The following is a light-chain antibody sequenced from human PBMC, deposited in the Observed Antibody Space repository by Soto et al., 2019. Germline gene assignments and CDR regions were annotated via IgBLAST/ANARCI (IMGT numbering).Light chain of an antibody. CDR3: QQYGSSPLFT. CDR2: AAS. CDR1: QSVSSSY. V-gene: IGKV3-20*01. J-gene: IGKJ3*01. Sequence: EIVLTQSPGTLSLSPGEGATLFCRASQSVSSSYLAWYQQKPGLAPRLLIYAASSRATGVPARFSGSGSGTDFTLTISRLEPEDFAVYYCQQYGSSPLFTFGPGTIVDVK.